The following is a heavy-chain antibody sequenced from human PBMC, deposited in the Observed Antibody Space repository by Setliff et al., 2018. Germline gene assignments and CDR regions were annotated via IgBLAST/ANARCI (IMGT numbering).Heavy chain of an antibody. V-gene: IGHV3-21*01. D-gene: IGHD3-22*01. J-gene: IGHJ5*02. Sequence: GGSLRLSCAASGFVFSTYDMNWVRQAPGKGLEWVASISHSNTYIYYADSVNGRFTISRDNATNSLYLQMNGLSAEDTAVYYCARGNFYYFDRTGRGPNWFDPWGQGTLVTVSS. CDR2: ISHSNTYI. CDR3: ARGNFYYFDRTGRGPNWFDP. CDR1: GFVFSTYD.